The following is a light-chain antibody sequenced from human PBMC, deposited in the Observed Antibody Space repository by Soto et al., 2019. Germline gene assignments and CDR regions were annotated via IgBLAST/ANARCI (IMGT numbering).Light chain of an antibody. CDR2: AAS. V-gene: IGKV1-39*01. Sequence: DIQMTQSPSSLSASVGDRVTITCRASPNSRSYLNWYQQKPGKAPKLLIFAASSLQSGVTSRFSGSGSGTDITLTISSLQPEDFATYYCQQSYSIPPLFGQGTKLQIK. CDR3: QQSYSIPPL. CDR1: PNSRSY. J-gene: IGKJ2*01.